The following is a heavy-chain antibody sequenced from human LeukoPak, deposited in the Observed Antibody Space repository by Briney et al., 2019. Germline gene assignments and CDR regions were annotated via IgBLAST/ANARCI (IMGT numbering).Heavy chain of an antibody. J-gene: IGHJ4*02. CDR1: GYTFTGYY. CDR3: ARDRTGMPFDY. CDR2: INPDSGAT. V-gene: IGHV1-2*02. Sequence: GASVKVSCKASGYTFTGYYMHWVRQAPGQGLEWMGWINPDSGATNYAQKFQGRVTMTRDTSISTAYMELSRLRSDGTAVYYCARDRTGMPFDYWGQGTLVTVTS. D-gene: IGHD7-27*01.